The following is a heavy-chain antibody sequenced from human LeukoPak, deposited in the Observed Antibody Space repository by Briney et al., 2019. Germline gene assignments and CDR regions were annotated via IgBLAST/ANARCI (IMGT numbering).Heavy chain of an antibody. D-gene: IGHD6-19*01. J-gene: IGHJ5*02. CDR1: GGSISSSSYY. V-gene: IGHV4-39*01. CDR2: IYYSGST. CDR3: ARVRYSSGWYGWFDP. Sequence: SETLSLTCTVSGGSISSSSYYWGWIRQPPGKGLEWIGSIYYSGSTYYNPSLKSRVAISVDTSKNQFSLKLSSVTAADTAVYYCARVRYSSGWYGWFDPWGQGTLVTVSS.